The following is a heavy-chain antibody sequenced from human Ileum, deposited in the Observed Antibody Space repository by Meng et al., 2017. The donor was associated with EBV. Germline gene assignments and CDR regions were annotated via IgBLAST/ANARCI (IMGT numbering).Heavy chain of an antibody. J-gene: IGHJ4*02. CDR3: ARGWDTAMDSG. CDR2: IYYSGTT. Sequence: QVQLQESGPGLGKPSETLSLTCTVSGGSVSISSYYWSWFRQPPGKGLEWIGYIYYSGTTNSNPSLESRVTISVETSKNQFSLQLRSVAASDTAVYYCARGWDTAMDSGWGQGTLVTVSS. D-gene: IGHD5-18*01. V-gene: IGHV4-61*01. CDR1: GGSVSISSYY.